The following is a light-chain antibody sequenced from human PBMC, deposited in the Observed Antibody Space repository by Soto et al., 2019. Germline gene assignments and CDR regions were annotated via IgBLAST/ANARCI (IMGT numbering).Light chain of an antibody. V-gene: IGLV2-14*01. CDR2: EVS. CDR1: SSDVGRYNY. Sequence: QSALTQPASVSGSPGQSITIFCTGTSSDVGRYNYVSWYQQHPGKAPQLMIYEVSDRPSGVSNRFSGSKSGNTASLTISGLQAEDEADYYCSSYTSSSTYVFGTGTKVTVL. J-gene: IGLJ1*01. CDR3: SSYTSSSTYV.